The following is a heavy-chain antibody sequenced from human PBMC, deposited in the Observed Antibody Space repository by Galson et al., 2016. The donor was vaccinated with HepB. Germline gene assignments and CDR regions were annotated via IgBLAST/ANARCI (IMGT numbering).Heavy chain of an antibody. J-gene: IGHJ4*02. Sequence: LRLSCAASGFTFSSYGMHWVRQAPGKGLEWVAMIWSDGSNKYYIDSVKGRFTISRDNLQNTLYLQMNSLRAEDTAVYYCTRDPGYYDSSGYYYPGPFDWGQGTLVTVSS. CDR3: TRDPGYYDSSGYYYPGPFD. V-gene: IGHV3-33*01. D-gene: IGHD3-22*01. CDR1: GFTFSSYG. CDR2: IWSDGSNK.